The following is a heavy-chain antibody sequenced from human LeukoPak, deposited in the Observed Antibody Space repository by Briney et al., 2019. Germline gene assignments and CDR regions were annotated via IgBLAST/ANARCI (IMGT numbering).Heavy chain of an antibody. CDR2: INPDSGDT. V-gene: IGHV1-2*02. Sequence: ASAKVSCKASGYTFTDYYIHWVRQAPGQGLEWMGWINPDSGDTNSAQKFQGRVTMTRDTSISTFYMEVTGLRSDGTALYYRARDGNFDIWGQGTMVTISS. CDR1: GYTFTDYY. CDR3: ARDGNFDI. J-gene: IGHJ3*02. D-gene: IGHD4-23*01.